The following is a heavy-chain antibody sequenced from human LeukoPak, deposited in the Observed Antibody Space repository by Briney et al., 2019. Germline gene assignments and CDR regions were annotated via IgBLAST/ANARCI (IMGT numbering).Heavy chain of an antibody. V-gene: IGHV3-74*01. Sequence: GGSLRLSCAASGFTFSSHWMHWVRQAPGKGLVWVSRINSDGSSTSYADSVKGLFTISRDNAKNTLYLQMNSLRAEDTAVYYCARVLTGTAPFDYWGQGTLVTVSS. CDR2: INSDGSST. CDR3: ARVLTGTAPFDY. J-gene: IGHJ4*02. D-gene: IGHD7-27*01. CDR1: GFTFSSHW.